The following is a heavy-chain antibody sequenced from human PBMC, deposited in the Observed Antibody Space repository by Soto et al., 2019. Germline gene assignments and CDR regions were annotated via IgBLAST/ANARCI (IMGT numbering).Heavy chain of an antibody. Sequence: GESLKISCKGSGYSFTSYWISWVRQMPGKGLEWMGRIDPSDSYTNYRPSFQGHVTTSADKSISTAYLQWRSLKASDTAMYYCARSPPTGITIFGVAPPTGSMDVWGQGTTVTVSS. CDR1: GYSFTSYW. V-gene: IGHV5-10-1*01. D-gene: IGHD3-3*01. J-gene: IGHJ6*02. CDR2: IDPSDSYT. CDR3: ARSPPTGITIFGVAPPTGSMDV.